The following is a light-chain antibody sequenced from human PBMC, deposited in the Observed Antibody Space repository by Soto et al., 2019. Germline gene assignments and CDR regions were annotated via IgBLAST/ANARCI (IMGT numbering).Light chain of an antibody. CDR3: QQYNNWPQT. V-gene: IGKV3-15*01. Sequence: EIVMTQSPATLSVSPGERATLSCRASQSVSNNLAWYQQKLGQAPRLLIYGASTRATGIPARFSGSVSGTEFTLTLCSLQSEDFAVDYCQQYNNWPQTFVQGTKVEMK. CDR2: GAS. CDR1: QSVSNN. J-gene: IGKJ1*01.